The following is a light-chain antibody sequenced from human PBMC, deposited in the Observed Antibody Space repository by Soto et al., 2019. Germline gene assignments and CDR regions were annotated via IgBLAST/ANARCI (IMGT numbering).Light chain of an antibody. CDR3: QPYNNWPLN. V-gene: IGKV3-15*01. CDR1: QSVSSN. CDR2: GAS. J-gene: IGKJ4*01. Sequence: EIVMTQSPATLSVSPGERATLSCRASQSVSSNLAWYQQKPGQAPRLLIYGASTRATGIPARFSGSGSGTEFTLTINSLQSEDFAVYYCQPYNNWPLNFGGGTKV.